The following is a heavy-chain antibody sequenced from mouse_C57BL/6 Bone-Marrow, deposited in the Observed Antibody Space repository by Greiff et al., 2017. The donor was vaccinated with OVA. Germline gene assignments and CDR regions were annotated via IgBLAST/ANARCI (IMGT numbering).Heavy chain of an antibody. CDR1: GYTFTDYY. V-gene: IGHV1-26*01. D-gene: IGHD1-1*01. CDR2: INPNNGGT. Sequence: VQLQQSGPELVKPGASVKISCKASGYTFTDYYMNWVKQSHGKSLEWIGDINPNNGGTSYNQKFKGKATLTVDKSSSTAYMELRSLTSEDSAVYYCARRMITTVVRLAMDYWGQGTSVTVSS. CDR3: ARRMITTVVRLAMDY. J-gene: IGHJ4*01.